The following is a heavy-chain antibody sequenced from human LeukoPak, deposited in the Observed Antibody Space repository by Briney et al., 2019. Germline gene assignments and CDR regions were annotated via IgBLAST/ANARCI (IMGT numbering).Heavy chain of an antibody. V-gene: IGHV4-59*08. D-gene: IGHD2-15*01. CDR3: ARHVGHCSGGSCSQGWFDP. Sequence: SETLSLTCTVSGGSISSYYWSWIRQPPGKGLEWIGYIYYSGSTNYNPSLKSRVTISVDTSKNQFSLKLSSVTAADTAVYYCARHVGHCSGGSCSQGWFDPWGQGTLVTVSS. J-gene: IGHJ5*02. CDR1: GGSISSYY. CDR2: IYYSGST.